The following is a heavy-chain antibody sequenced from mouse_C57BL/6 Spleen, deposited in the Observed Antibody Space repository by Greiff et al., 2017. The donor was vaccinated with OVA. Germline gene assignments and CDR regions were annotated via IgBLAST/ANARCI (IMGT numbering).Heavy chain of an antibody. CDR2: INPNNGGT. CDR1: GYTFTDYN. J-gene: IGHJ3*01. D-gene: IGHD1-1*02. V-gene: IGHV1-18*01. CDR3: ARPRGGSFAY. Sequence: EVKLQESGPELVKPGASVKIPCKASGYTFTDYNMDWVKQSHGKSLEWIGDINPNNGGTIYNQKFKGKATLTVDKSSSTAYMELRSLTSEDTAVYYCARPRGGSFAYWGQGTLVTVSA.